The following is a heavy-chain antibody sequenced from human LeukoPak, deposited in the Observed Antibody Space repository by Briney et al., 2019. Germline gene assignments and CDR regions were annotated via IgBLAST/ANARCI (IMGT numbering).Heavy chain of an antibody. J-gene: IGHJ5*02. CDR1: GYTFAGYY. CDR2: INPNSGGT. CDR3: ARDSYDFWSGYYQP. V-gene: IGHV1-2*05. Sequence: GASVKVSCKASGYTFAGYYMHWVRQAPGQGLEWMGRINPNSGGTNYAQKFQGRVTMTRDTSISTAYMELSRLRSDDTVVYYCARDSYDFWSGYYQPWGQGTLVTVSS. D-gene: IGHD3-3*01.